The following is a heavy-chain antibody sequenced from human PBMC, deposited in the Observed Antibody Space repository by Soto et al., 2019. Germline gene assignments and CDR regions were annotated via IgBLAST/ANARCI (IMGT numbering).Heavy chain of an antibody. CDR3: ARDATNYFDY. CDR1: RYTFTTYG. J-gene: IGHJ4*02. Sequence: QVQLVQSGAEVKKPGASVKVSCKASRYTFTTYGIIWVRQAPGQGLEWMGWISTYNGNIYYAQKFQGRVTMTTDKSTNTAYMELRSLRSDDTATYYCARDATNYFDYWGRGTLVTVSA. CDR2: ISTYNGNI. V-gene: IGHV1-18*01.